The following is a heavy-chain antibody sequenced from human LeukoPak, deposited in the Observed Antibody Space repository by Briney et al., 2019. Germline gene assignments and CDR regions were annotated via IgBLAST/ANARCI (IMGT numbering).Heavy chain of an antibody. CDR3: ARTPGGPDIVVVPAASPRYNWFDP. D-gene: IGHD2-2*01. V-gene: IGHV1-2*02. J-gene: IGHJ5*02. Sequence: ASVKVSCKASGYTFTSYAMHWVRQAPGQGLEWMGWINPNSGGTNYAQKFQGRVTMTRDTSISTAYMELSSLRSEDTAVYYCARTPGGPDIVVVPAASPRYNWFDPWGQGTLVTVSS. CDR1: GYTFTSYA. CDR2: INPNSGGT.